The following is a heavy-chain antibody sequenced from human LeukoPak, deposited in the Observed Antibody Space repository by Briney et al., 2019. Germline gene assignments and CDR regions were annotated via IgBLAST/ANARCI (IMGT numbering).Heavy chain of an antibody. J-gene: IGHJ4*02. CDR1: GYTFTGYY. D-gene: IGHD3-22*01. Sequence: ASVKVSCKASGYTFTGYYMHWVRQAPGQGLEWMGWINPNSGGTNYAQKFQGRVTMTRDTSISTAYMELSGLRSDDTAVYYCARAEDYKYYYDSSGYPYFDYWGQGTLVTVSS. CDR3: ARAEDYKYYYDSSGYPYFDY. V-gene: IGHV1-2*02. CDR2: INPNSGGT.